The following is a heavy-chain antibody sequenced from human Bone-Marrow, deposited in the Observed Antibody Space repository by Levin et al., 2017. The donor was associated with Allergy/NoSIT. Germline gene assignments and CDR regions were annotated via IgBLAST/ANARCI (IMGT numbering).Heavy chain of an antibody. CDR2: ISSSSSII. Sequence: PGGSLRLSCEASGFIFSSYAMNWVRQAPGKGLEWLSYISSSSSIIYGSDSVRGRFTISRDNAKTSLYLHMNSLRAEDTAVYYCVREGFSSDHDGTGFSDAFDIWGQGTRVTVSS. CDR1: GFIFSSYA. J-gene: IGHJ3*02. D-gene: IGHD3-22*01. V-gene: IGHV3-48*04. CDR3: VREGFSSDHDGTGFSDAFDI.